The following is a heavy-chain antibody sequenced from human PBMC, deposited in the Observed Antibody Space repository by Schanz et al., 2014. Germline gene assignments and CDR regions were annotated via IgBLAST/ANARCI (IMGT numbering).Heavy chain of an antibody. J-gene: IGHJ4*02. V-gene: IGHV3-30*18. CDR2: ISSDETVT. CDR3: VKEGTVVSGSPRDY. Sequence: QIQLVESGGGVVQPGTSLRLSCTISGFSFSRYGMHWVRQAPGKGLEWVAVISSDETVTYYVDSVKGRFTISRDNSKNTLYLQMNSLRAEDTAVYYCVKEGTVVSGSPRDYWGQGALVTVSS. CDR1: GFSFSRYG. D-gene: IGHD3-10*01.